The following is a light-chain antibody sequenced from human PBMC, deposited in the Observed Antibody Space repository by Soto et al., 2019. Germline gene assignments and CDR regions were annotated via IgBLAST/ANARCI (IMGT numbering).Light chain of an antibody. J-gene: IGLJ2*01. CDR2: AVS. V-gene: IGLV2-11*01. CDR1: NSDVGRYNF. CDR3: SSFEASNNLL. Sequence: QSALTQPRSVSGSPGQSVTISCTGTNSDVGRYNFVSWYQQLPGKAPKLLISAVSQRPSGVPDRFSGSKSGNTASLTVSGLQVEDEADYYCSSFEASNNLLFGGGTKVTVL.